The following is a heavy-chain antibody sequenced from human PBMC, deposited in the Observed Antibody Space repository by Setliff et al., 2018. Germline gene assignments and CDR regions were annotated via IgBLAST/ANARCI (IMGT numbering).Heavy chain of an antibody. CDR1: GGSISSSTYY. D-gene: IGHD2-2*02. V-gene: IGHV4-39*01. CDR3: ARQWTDCTSANCYTMAYYYYYMDV. CDR2: IYYSGST. J-gene: IGHJ6*03. Sequence: KPSETLSLTCTVSGGSISSSTYYWGWIRQPPGKGLEWIGSIYYSGSTYYNPSLKSRVTIFVDTSRNQLSLKLSSVTAADTAVYYCARQWTDCTSANCYTMAYYYYYMDVWGKGTTVTVSS.